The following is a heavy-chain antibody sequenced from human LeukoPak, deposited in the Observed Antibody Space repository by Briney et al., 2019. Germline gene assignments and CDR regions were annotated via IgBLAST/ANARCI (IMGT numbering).Heavy chain of an antibody. CDR3: ARESESGWYLGY. Sequence: GGSLRLSCAASGFTFSSYAMHWVRQAPGKGLEWVAVISYDGSNKYYADSVKGRFTISRDNSKNTLYLQMNSLRAEDTAVYYCARESESGWYLGYWGQGTLVTVSS. CDR2: ISYDGSNK. D-gene: IGHD6-19*01. V-gene: IGHV3-30-3*01. CDR1: GFTFSSYA. J-gene: IGHJ4*02.